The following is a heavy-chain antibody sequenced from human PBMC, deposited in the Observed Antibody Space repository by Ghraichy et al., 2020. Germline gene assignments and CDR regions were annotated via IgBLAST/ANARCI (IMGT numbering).Heavy chain of an antibody. J-gene: IGHJ4*02. V-gene: IGHV3-30*18. CDR3: AKGAFNWNDVQLGG. CDR1: GFTFSSYG. Sequence: GGSLRLSCAASGFTFSSYGMHWVRQAPVKGLEWVAVISYDGSNKYYADSVKGRFTIFRDNSKNTLYLQMNSSGAEDTAGYYCAKGAFNWNDVQLGGWGQGTLVTVSS. D-gene: IGHD1-20*01. CDR2: ISYDGSNK.